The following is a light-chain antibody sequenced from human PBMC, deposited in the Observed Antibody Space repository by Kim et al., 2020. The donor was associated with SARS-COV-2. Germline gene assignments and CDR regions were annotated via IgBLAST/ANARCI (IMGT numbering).Light chain of an antibody. Sequence: SYELTQPPSVSVSPGQTASITCSGDKLGDKYACWYQQKPGQSPVLVIYQDSKRPSGIPERFSGSNSGNTATLTISGTQAMDEADYYCQAWESSLVFGTGT. V-gene: IGLV3-1*01. CDR1: KLGDKY. CDR2: QDS. J-gene: IGLJ1*01. CDR3: QAWESSLV.